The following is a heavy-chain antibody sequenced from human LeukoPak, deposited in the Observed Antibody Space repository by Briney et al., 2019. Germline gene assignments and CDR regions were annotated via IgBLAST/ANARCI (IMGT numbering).Heavy chain of an antibody. D-gene: IGHD6-13*01. J-gene: IGHJ4*02. V-gene: IGHV4-59*08. Sequence: PSETLSLTCTVSGGSISSYYWSWIRQPPGKGLEWIGYIYYSGSTNYNPSLKSRVTISVDTSKNQFSLKLSSVTAADTAVYYCARHDSSWFFSFDYWGQGTLVTVSS. CDR1: GGSISSYY. CDR3: ARHDSSWFFSFDY. CDR2: IYYSGST.